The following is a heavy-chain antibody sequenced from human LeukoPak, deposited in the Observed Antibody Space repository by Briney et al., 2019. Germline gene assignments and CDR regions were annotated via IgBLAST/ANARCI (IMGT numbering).Heavy chain of an antibody. V-gene: IGHV3-66*04. CDR2: IYSGGST. CDR1: GFTVSSNY. Sequence: GGSLRLSCAASGFTVSSNYMSWVRQAPGKGLEWVSVIYSGGSTYYADSVKGRFTISRDNSKNTLYLQMNSLRAEDTAVYYCAKPYYDFWSGFKSQYYFDYWGQGTLVTVSS. CDR3: AKPYYDFWSGFKSQYYFDY. D-gene: IGHD3-3*01. J-gene: IGHJ4*02.